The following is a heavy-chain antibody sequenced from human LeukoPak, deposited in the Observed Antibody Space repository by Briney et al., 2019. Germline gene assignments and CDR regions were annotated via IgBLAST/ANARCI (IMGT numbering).Heavy chain of an antibody. Sequence: GGSLRLSCAASGFTFSSYAMSWVRQAPGKGLEWVSAISGSGGSTYYADSVKGRFTISRDNSKNTLYLQMNSLRAEDTAVYYCAKREGTYGGGDCYSSYDYWGQGTLVTVSS. D-gene: IGHD2-21*02. CDR2: ISGSGGST. J-gene: IGHJ4*02. CDR3: AKREGTYGGGDCYSSYDY. CDR1: GFTFSSYA. V-gene: IGHV3-23*01.